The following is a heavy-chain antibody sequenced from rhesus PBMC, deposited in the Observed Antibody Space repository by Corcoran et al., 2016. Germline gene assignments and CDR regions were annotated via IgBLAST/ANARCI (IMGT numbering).Heavy chain of an antibody. Sequence: QVQLQESGPGLVKPSETLSLTGDVSGDSISSDYWGWVRQSPGNGLEGIGYFYGVSGSTNYNPFLKIRVTISTDTSKNQFSLTLTSVTAADTAIYYCAKYSSGTGCGYFEFLGQGALVTVSS. CDR1: GDSISSDY. V-gene: IGHV4S7*01. J-gene: IGHJ1*01. CDR2: FYGVSGST. D-gene: IGHD2-21*01. CDR3: AKYSSGTGCGYFEF.